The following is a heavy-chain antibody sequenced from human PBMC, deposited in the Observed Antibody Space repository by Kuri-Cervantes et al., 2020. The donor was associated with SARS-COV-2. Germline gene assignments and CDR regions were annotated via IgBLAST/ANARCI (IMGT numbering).Heavy chain of an antibody. D-gene: IGHD3-22*01. CDR3: ARAGYDSSGYYKDDAFDI. Sequence: ASVKVSCKASGYTFTGYYMHWVRQAPGQGLEWMGWINPNSGGTNYVQKFQGRVTMTRDTSISTAYMELSRLRSDDTAVYYCARAGYDSSGYYKDDAFDIWGQGTMVTVSS. V-gene: IGHV1-2*02. CDR1: GYTFTGYY. J-gene: IGHJ3*02. CDR2: INPNSGGT.